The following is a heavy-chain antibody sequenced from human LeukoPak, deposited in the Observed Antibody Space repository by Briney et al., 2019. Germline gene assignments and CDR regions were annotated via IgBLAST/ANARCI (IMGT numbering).Heavy chain of an antibody. Sequence: ASVKVSRKASGYTFPSYGISWVRQAPGQGLEWMGLISAYNGYTNYAQKLLGRVTMTTDTSTSTAYMELRSVRSDDTAVYYCARDSVGATSQPEAFDIWGQGTMVTVSS. J-gene: IGHJ3*02. CDR3: ARDSVGATSQPEAFDI. CDR2: ISAYNGYT. V-gene: IGHV1-18*01. CDR1: GYTFPSYG. D-gene: IGHD1-26*01.